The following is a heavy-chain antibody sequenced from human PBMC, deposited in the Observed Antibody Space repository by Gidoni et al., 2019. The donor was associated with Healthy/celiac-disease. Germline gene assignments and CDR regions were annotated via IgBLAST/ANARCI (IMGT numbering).Heavy chain of an antibody. D-gene: IGHD1-1*01. V-gene: IGHV3-9*01. Sequence: EVQLVESGGGLVQPGRSLRLHCEASGFTFDDYAMHWVRQATGKGLEWVSGISWNSGSIGYADSVKGRFTISRDNAKNSLYLQMNSLRAEDTALYYCARNRAGYNWNAGEFDPWGQGTLVTVSS. CDR2: ISWNSGSI. CDR3: ARNRAGYNWNAGEFDP. J-gene: IGHJ5*02. CDR1: GFTFDDYA.